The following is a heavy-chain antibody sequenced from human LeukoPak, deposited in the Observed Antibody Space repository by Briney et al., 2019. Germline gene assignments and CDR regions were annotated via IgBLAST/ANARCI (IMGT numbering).Heavy chain of an antibody. Sequence: GESLKISCEASGYTFTNYWIGWVRQMPGKGLEWMGIIYPDDSDTKYGPSFQGQVTISANKSISTAYLQWSSLKAADTAMYYCARSRDSSGYYYLIWGQGTLVTVSS. CDR2: IYPDDSDT. D-gene: IGHD3-22*01. CDR1: GYTFTNYW. J-gene: IGHJ4*02. V-gene: IGHV5-51*01. CDR3: ARSRDSSGYYYLI.